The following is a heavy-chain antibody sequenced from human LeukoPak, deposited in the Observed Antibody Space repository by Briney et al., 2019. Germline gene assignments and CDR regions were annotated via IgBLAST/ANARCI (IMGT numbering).Heavy chain of an antibody. CDR1: GSTFSSYS. V-gene: IGHV3-21*01. CDR3: ARDGAAGPLFDY. D-gene: IGHD6-19*01. CDR2: ISSSSSYI. J-gene: IGHJ4*02. Sequence: GGSLRLSCAASGSTFSSYSMNWVRQAPGKGLEWVSSISSSSSYIYYADSVKGRFTISRDNAKNSLYLQMNSLRAEDTAVYYCARDGAAGPLFDYWGQGILVTVSS.